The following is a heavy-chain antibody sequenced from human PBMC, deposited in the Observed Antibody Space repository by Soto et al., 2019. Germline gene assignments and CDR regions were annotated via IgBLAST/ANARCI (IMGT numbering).Heavy chain of an antibody. CDR2: IYYSGST. CDR1: GGSISSSSYY. Sequence: QLQLQESGPGLVKPSETLSLTCTVSGGSISSSSYYWGWIRQPPGKGLEWIGSIYYSGSTYYNPSLTSRVTISVDTSKNQFSLKLSSVTAADTAVYYCARHSSGWSNFDYWGQGTLVTVSS. D-gene: IGHD6-19*01. J-gene: IGHJ4*02. V-gene: IGHV4-39*01. CDR3: ARHSSGWSNFDY.